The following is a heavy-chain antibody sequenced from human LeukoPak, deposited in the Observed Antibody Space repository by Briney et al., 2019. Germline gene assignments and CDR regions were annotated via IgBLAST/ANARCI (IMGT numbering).Heavy chain of an antibody. Sequence: ASVKVSCKASGYTFTGNYMHWVRQAPGQGLEWMGWINPNSGGTNYAQKFQGRVTMTRDTSISTAYMELSRLRSDDTAVYYCARDRGDYGVHDAFYIWGQGTMVTVSS. CDR3: ARDRGDYGVHDAFYI. V-gene: IGHV1-2*02. CDR1: GYTFTGNY. D-gene: IGHD4-17*01. CDR2: INPNSGGT. J-gene: IGHJ3*02.